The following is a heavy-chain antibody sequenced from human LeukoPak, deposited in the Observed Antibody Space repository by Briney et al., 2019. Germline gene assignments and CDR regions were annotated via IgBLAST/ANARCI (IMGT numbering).Heavy chain of an antibody. Sequence: GGSLRLSCAASGLTFSGFGMHWVRQAPGKGLEWVSFVKYGGSDKRYADSVKGRFTISRDDSKNTVFLQVNSLRDEDTAVYYCAKDFQWAFDYWGQGTQVTVSS. CDR3: AKDFQWAFDY. D-gene: IGHD2-8*01. CDR2: VKYGGSDK. J-gene: IGHJ4*02. CDR1: GLTFSGFG. V-gene: IGHV3-30*02.